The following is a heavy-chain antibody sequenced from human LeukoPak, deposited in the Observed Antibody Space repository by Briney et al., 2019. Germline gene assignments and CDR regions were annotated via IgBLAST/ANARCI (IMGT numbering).Heavy chain of an antibody. CDR3: ARSSIAVAPVGYAFDI. V-gene: IGHV1-18*01. J-gene: IGHJ3*02. D-gene: IGHD6-19*01. CDR1: GLTFSNYG. CDR2: ISAYDGNT. Sequence: ASVKVSCKASGLTFSNYGITWVRQAPGQGLEWVGWISAYDGNTNYAQKFQGRVTMTTDTSTSTAHMELRSLRSEDTAVYYCARSSIAVAPVGYAFDIWGQGTMVTVSS.